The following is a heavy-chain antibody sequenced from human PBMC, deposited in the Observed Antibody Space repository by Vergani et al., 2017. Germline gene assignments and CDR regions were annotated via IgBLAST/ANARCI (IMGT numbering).Heavy chain of an antibody. CDR2: INPSGGSP. V-gene: IGHV1-46*01. J-gene: IGHJ4*02. Sequence: QVQLVQSGAEVKKPGASVKVSCKASGYTFTSYYMHWVRPAPGQGLEWMGIINPSGGSPSYAQKFQGRVTMTRDTSTSTVYMELSRLSSEDTAVYYCADKSYYNWGQGTLVTVSS. CDR1: GYTFTSYY. CDR3: ADKSYYN. D-gene: IGHD3-10*01.